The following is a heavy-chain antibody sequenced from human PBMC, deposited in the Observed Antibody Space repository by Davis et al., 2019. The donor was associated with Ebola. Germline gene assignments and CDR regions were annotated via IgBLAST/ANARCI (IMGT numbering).Heavy chain of an antibody. CDR1: GGSTSSYY. D-gene: IGHD6-13*01. V-gene: IGHV4-59*04. CDR3: ARQRQQLEPGGNYYYGMDG. CDR2: IHYSGST. Sequence: PSETLSPTCTVPGGSTSSYYWSWIRQPPGKGLDWLGYIHYSGSTYYNPSLKSRVTISVDTSKNQFSLKLSSVTAADTAVYYCARQRQQLEPGGNYYYGMDGWGQGTTVTGSS. J-gene: IGHJ6*02.